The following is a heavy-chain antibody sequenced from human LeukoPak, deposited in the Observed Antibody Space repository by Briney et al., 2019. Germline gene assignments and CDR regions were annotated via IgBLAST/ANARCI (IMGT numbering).Heavy chain of an antibody. CDR3: ALSGGRLGELWYEPFDY. Sequence: PGGSLRLSCAASGFTFSSYAMSWVRQAPGKGLEWVSAISGSGGSTYYADSVKGRFTISRDNSKNTLYLQMNSLRAEDTAVYYCALSGGRLGELWYEPFDYWGQGTLVTVSS. CDR1: GFTFSSYA. CDR2: ISGSGGST. D-gene: IGHD3-16*01. V-gene: IGHV3-23*01. J-gene: IGHJ4*02.